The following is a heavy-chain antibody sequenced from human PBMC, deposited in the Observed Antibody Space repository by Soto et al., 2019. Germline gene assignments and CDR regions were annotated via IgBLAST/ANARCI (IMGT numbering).Heavy chain of an antibody. J-gene: IGHJ4*02. D-gene: IGHD3-22*01. CDR3: ARDWPLGYYDSSGPD. CDR1: GGSISSGDYY. Sequence: QVQLQESGPGLVKPSQTLSLTCTVSGGSISSGDYYWSWIRQPPGKGLEWIGYIYYSGSTYYNPSLKRRLTISVDTSKNQFSLKLSSVTAADTAVYYCARDWPLGYYDSSGPDWGQGTLVTVSS. V-gene: IGHV4-30-4*01. CDR2: IYYSGST.